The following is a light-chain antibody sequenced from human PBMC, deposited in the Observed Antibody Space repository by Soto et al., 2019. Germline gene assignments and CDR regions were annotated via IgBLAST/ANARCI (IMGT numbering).Light chain of an antibody. CDR1: SGHSSYA. CDR3: QTWGTGIAV. J-gene: IGLJ7*01. Sequence: QSVLTQSPSASASLGASVNLTCTLSSGHSSYAIAWHQQQPEKGPRYLMNLNSDGRHSKGDGIPDRFSGSSSGAERYLTISSLQSEDEADYYCQTWGTGIAVFGGGTQLTVL. CDR2: LNSDGRH. V-gene: IGLV4-69*01.